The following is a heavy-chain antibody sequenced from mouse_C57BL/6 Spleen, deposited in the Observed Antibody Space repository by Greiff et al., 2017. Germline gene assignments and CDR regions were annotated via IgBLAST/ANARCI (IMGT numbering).Heavy chain of an antibody. J-gene: IGHJ1*03. V-gene: IGHV1-61*01. Sequence: VQLQQPGADLVRPGSSVKLSCKASGFTFTSYWMAWVRQRPGQGLEWIGNICPSDSDTHYTHRVKDRVTLSGDNAYSTAYMQLSSLTSEDSEVYYSARCYGSSPGYFDDWGKGTTVTVSS. CDR2: ICPSDSDT. D-gene: IGHD1-1*01. CDR1: GFTFTSYW. CDR3: ARCYGSSPGYFDD.